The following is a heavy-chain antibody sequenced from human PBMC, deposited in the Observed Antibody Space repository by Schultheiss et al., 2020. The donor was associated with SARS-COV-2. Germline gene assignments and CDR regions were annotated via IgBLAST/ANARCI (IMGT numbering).Heavy chain of an antibody. CDR1: GFTFSTYS. V-gene: IGHV3-48*01. CDR3: ARGVYGDYFDY. CDR2: ISGSSTAI. D-gene: IGHD4-17*01. J-gene: IGHJ4*02. Sequence: GGSLRLSCAASGFTFSTYSMNWVRQAPGKGLEWLSYISGSSTAIHYADSVKGRFTISRDNSKNTLYQQMNSLRAEDTAVYYCARGVYGDYFDYWGQGTLVTVSS.